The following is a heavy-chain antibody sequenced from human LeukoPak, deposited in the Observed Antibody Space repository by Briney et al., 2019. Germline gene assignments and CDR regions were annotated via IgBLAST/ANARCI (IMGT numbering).Heavy chain of an antibody. CDR1: GFTFSTYA. J-gene: IGHJ5*02. CDR2: ITGSGGGT. V-gene: IGHV3-23*01. CDR3: TIEGELLCGGWFDP. Sequence: GGSLRLSCAASGFTFSTYAMSWVRQAPGKGLEWVSAITGSGGGTYYADSVKGRFTISRDNSKNTLYLQMNSLRAEDTAVYYCTIEGELLCGGWFDPRGQGTLVTVSS. D-gene: IGHD2-2*01.